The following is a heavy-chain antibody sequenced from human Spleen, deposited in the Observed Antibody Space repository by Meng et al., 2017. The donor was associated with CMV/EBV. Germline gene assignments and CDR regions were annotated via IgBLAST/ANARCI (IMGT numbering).Heavy chain of an antibody. CDR2: VIPMVGRT. Sequence: SVKVSCKASGYGITSYYMHWVRQAPGQGLEWMGGVIPMVGRTNYGQKFQGRVTITADKSATTAHMELHSLKSEDTAVYYCARSRVLSTSSSRPPTYGMDVWGQGTTVTVSS. CDR3: ARSRVLSTSSSRPPTYGMDV. J-gene: IGHJ6*02. V-gene: IGHV1-69*10. CDR1: GYGITSYY. D-gene: IGHD2-2*01.